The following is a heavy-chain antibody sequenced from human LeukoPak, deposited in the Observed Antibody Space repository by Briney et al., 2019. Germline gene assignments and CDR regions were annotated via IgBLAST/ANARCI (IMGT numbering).Heavy chain of an antibody. CDR1: GFTFSDYA. D-gene: IGHD3-10*01. Sequence: GGSLRLSGAASGFTFSDYAMSWGRQAPGKGLEWVSAISGTADRTYYVGSVKGRFTVSRDNSKNMVYLPMSGLRAEDTAVYYCATSRGYGSGNLWGPGTLVTVSS. CDR3: ATSRGYGSGNL. CDR2: ISGTADRT. V-gene: IGHV3-23*02. J-gene: IGHJ5*02.